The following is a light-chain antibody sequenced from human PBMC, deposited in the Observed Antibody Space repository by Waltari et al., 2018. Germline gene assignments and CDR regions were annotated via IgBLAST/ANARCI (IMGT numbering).Light chain of an antibody. Sequence: QAALTQPASVSGSPGQSITIPCTGSNRAVGNYNLVPWYQKHPGKAPKLIIYEVTNRPSGISDRFSGFKTGNTASLTISGLQAEDEADYYCCSYAGSWIWVFGGGTELTVL. CDR2: EVT. V-gene: IGLV2-23*02. J-gene: IGLJ3*02. CDR3: CSYAGSWIWV. CDR1: NRAVGNYNL.